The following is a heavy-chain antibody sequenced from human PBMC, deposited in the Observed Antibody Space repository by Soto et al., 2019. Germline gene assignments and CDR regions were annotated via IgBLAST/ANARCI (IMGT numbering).Heavy chain of an antibody. Sequence: PGGSLRLSCAASGFTFSSYGMHWVRQAPGKGLEWVAVISYDGSNKYYADSVKGRFTISRDNSKNTLYLQMNSLRAEDTAVYYCAKEESYGELTYYYYGMDVWGQGTTVTVSS. CDR2: ISYDGSNK. V-gene: IGHV3-30*18. J-gene: IGHJ6*02. D-gene: IGHD4-17*01. CDR3: AKEESYGELTYYYYGMDV. CDR1: GFTFSSYG.